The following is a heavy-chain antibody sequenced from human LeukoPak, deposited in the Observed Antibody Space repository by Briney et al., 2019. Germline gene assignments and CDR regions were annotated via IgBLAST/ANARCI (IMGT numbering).Heavy chain of an antibody. CDR3: ARGGRVLRYFDWLLYHDY. CDR2: IKQDGSEK. Sequence: GGSLRLSCAASGFTFINYWMSWVRQAPGKGLEWVANIKQDGSEKYYVDSVKGRFTISRDNAKNSLYLQMNSLRAEDTAVYYCARGGRVLRYFDWLLYHDYWGQGTLVTVSS. V-gene: IGHV3-7*04. D-gene: IGHD3-9*01. CDR1: GFTFINYW. J-gene: IGHJ4*02.